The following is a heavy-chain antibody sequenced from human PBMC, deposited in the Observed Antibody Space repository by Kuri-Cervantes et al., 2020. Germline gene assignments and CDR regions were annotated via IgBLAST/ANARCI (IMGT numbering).Heavy chain of an antibody. CDR2: IVVGSGNT. J-gene: IGHJ3*02. D-gene: IGHD3-9*01. Sequence: SVKVSCKASGFTFTSSAVQWVRQARGQRLEWIGWIVVGSGNTNYAQKFQERVTITRDTSASTAYMELSSLRSEDTAVYYCARRPSYDILTGYYGAFDIWGQGTMVTVS. V-gene: IGHV1-58*01. CDR3: ARRPSYDILTGYYGAFDI. CDR1: GFTFTSSA.